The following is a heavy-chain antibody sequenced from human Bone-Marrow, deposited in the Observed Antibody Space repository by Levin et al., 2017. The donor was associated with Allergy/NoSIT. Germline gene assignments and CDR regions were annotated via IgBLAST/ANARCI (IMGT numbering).Heavy chain of an antibody. CDR2: ISGSDYTT. CDR3: AKVRRGLDAFDI. V-gene: IGHV3-23*01. Sequence: PGGSLRLSCAVSGFTFSSFAMHWIRQAPGKGLEWVSSISGSDYTTYYTDSVKGRLTISRDNSKNTIYLQMDSLRAEDTAIYYCAKVRRGLDAFDIWGQGTMVTVSS. D-gene: IGHD3/OR15-3a*01. CDR1: GFTFSSFA. J-gene: IGHJ3*02.